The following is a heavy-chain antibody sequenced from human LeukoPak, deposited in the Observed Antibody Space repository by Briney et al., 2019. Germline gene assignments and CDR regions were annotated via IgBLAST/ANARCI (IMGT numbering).Heavy chain of an antibody. V-gene: IGHV3-21*01. CDR3: ARENVLVDDAFDI. J-gene: IGHJ4*02. CDR2: ISSSSSYI. CDR1: GFTFSSYS. D-gene: IGHD2-15*01. Sequence: GGSLRLSCAASGFTFSSYSMNWVRQAPGKGLEWVSSISSSSSYIYYADSVKGRFTISRDNAKNSLYLQMNSLRAEDTAVYYCARENVLVDDAFDIWGQGTLVTVSS.